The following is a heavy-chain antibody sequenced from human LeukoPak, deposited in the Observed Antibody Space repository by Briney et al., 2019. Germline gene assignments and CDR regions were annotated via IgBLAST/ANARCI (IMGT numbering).Heavy chain of an antibody. CDR2: ISSSSSYI. J-gene: IGHJ5*02. CDR3: ARWGGYSWFDP. CDR1: GFTFSSYW. V-gene: IGHV3-21*01. Sequence: NAGGSLRLSCAASGFTFSSYWMSWVRQAPGKGLEWVSSISSSSSYIYYADSVKGRFTISRDNAKNSLYLQMNSLRAEDTAVYYCARWGGYSWFDPWGQGTLVTVSS. D-gene: IGHD3-3*01.